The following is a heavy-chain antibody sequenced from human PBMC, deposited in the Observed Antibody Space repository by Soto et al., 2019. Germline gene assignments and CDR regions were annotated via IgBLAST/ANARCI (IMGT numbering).Heavy chain of an antibody. V-gene: IGHV3-30*18. D-gene: IGHD3-22*01. CDR1: GFTFSSYG. Sequence: QVQLVESGGGVVQPGRSLRLSCAASGFTFSSYGMHWVRQAPGKGLEWVAVISYDGSNKYYADSVKGRFTISRDNSKNTLYLQMNSLRAEDTAVYYCAKPTDYYDSATWYFDLWGRCTLVTVSS. J-gene: IGHJ2*01. CDR3: AKPTDYYDSATWYFDL. CDR2: ISYDGSNK.